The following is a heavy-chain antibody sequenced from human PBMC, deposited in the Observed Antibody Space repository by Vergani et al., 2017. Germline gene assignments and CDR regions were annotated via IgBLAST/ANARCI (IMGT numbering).Heavy chain of an antibody. CDR2: ISGSGGST. D-gene: IGHD3-3*01. CDR1: GFTFSSYA. Sequence: VQLLESGGGLVQPGGSLRLSCAASGFTFSSYAMSWVRQAPGKGLEWVSAISGSGGSTYYADSVKGRFTISRDNSKNTLYLQMNSLRAEDTAVYYCAKALVSGSFRIFGVVIDYWGQGTLVTVSS. V-gene: IGHV3-23*01. CDR3: AKALVSGSFRIFGVVIDY. J-gene: IGHJ4*02.